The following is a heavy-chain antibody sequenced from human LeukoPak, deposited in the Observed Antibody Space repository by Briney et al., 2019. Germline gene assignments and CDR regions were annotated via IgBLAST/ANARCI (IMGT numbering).Heavy chain of an antibody. CDR2: INPNSGGT. Sequence: RASVKASCKASGYTFTGYYMHWVRQAPGQGLEWMGWINPNSGGTNYAQKFQGRVTMTRDTSISTAYMELSRLRSDDTAVYYCARVFDGGSYYGESVGYWGQGTLVTVSS. D-gene: IGHD1-26*01. CDR1: GYTFTGYY. CDR3: ARVFDGGSYYGESVGY. J-gene: IGHJ4*02. V-gene: IGHV1-2*02.